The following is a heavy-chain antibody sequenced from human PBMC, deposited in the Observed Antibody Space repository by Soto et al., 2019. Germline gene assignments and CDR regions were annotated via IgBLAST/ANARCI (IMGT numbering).Heavy chain of an antibody. D-gene: IGHD4-4*01. CDR2: IYYSGST. Sequence: SETLSLTCTVSGGSISSGGYYWSWIRQHPGKGLEWIGYIYYSGSTYYNPSLKSRVTISVDTSKNQFSLKLSSVTAADTAVYYCARGSILQSSNWFDPWGQGTLVTVSS. CDR1: GGSISSGGYY. J-gene: IGHJ5*02. V-gene: IGHV4-31*03. CDR3: ARGSILQSSNWFDP.